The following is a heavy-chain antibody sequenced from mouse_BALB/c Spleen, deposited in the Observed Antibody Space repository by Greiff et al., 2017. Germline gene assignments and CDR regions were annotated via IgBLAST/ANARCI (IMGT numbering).Heavy chain of an antibody. CDR1: GFTFSDYY. Sequence: EVMLVESGGGLVKPGGSLKLSCAASGFTFSDYYMYWVRQTPEKRLEWVATISDGGSYTYYPESVKGRFTISRDNAKNNLYLQMSSLKSEDTAVYYCAREYGNCRCLVAYWGQGTLVTVSA. J-gene: IGHJ3*01. CDR3: AREYGNCRCLVAY. D-gene: IGHD2-1*01. CDR2: ISDGGSYT. V-gene: IGHV5-4*02.